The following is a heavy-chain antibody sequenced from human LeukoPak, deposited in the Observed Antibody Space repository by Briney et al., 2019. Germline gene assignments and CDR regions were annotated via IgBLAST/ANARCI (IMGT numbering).Heavy chain of an antibody. Sequence: KPGGSLRLSCAASGFTFSSYSMNWVRQAPGKGLEWVSSISSSSSYIYYADSVKGRFTISRDNSKNTLHLQMNSLRAEDTAVYYCAKDPMVRGDGHLDYWGQGTLVTVSS. CDR3: AKDPMVRGDGHLDY. V-gene: IGHV3-21*01. J-gene: IGHJ4*02. CDR1: GFTFSSYS. D-gene: IGHD3-10*01. CDR2: ISSSSSYI.